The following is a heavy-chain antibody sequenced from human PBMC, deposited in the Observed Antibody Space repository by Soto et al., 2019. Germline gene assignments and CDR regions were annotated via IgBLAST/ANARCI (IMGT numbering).Heavy chain of an antibody. CDR2: ISHTGITT. CDR3: AQQSYGRGTYPLLFDY. V-gene: IGHV3-23*01. CDR1: GFTFGTYA. Sequence: EVQLLESGGGLVQPGGSLRLSCVASGFTFGTYAMSWVRQAPGKGLEWVSAISHTGITTYYADSVKGRFTISRDNSKNTLYLQMNSLRAEDTAVYFCAQQSYGRGTYPLLFDYWGQGTLVTVSS. D-gene: IGHD3-10*01. J-gene: IGHJ4*02.